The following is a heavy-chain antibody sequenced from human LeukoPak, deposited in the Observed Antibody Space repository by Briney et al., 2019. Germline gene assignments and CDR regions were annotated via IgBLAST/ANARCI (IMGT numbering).Heavy chain of an antibody. CDR2: INPNSGGT. Sequence: ASVKVSCKASGYTFTCYYMHWVRQAPGQGLEWMGWINPNSGGTNYAQKFQGRVTMTRDTSISTAYMELSRLRSDDTAVYYCARELEDGTVTTNWFDPWGQGTLVTVSS. CDR3: ARELEDGTVTTNWFDP. D-gene: IGHD4-17*01. CDR1: GYTFTCYY. J-gene: IGHJ5*02. V-gene: IGHV1-2*02.